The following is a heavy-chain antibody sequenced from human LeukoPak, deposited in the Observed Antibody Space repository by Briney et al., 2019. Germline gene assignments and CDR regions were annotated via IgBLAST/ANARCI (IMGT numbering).Heavy chain of an antibody. CDR1: GFTFDDYA. CDR2: ISGDGGGST. V-gene: IGHV3-43*02. J-gene: IGHJ4*02. CDR3: AKGSSMIPVVNDYFYY. D-gene: IGHD3-22*01. Sequence: GGSPRLSCAASGFTFDDYAMHWVRQAPGKGLEWVSLISGDGGGSTYYADSVKGRFTISRDNSKNSLYLQMNSLRTEDTALYFCAKGSSMIPVVNDYFYYWGQGTLVTVSS.